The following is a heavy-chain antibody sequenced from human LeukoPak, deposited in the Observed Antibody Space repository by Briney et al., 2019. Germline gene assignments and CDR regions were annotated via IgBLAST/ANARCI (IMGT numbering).Heavy chain of an antibody. D-gene: IGHD2-15*01. CDR1: GFIFSSYA. J-gene: IGHJ4*02. V-gene: IGHV3-23*01. Sequence: GGSLRLSCAASGFIFSSYAMSWVRQAPGKGLEWVSVISGGGGITYYADSVKGRFTISRDNSKNTLYLQMNSLRAEDTAVYYCAKDHDRYCSGGSCYSDYWGQGTLVTVSS. CDR2: ISGGGGIT. CDR3: AKDHDRYCSGGSCYSDY.